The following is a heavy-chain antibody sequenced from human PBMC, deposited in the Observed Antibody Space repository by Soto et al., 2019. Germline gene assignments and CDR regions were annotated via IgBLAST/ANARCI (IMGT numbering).Heavy chain of an antibody. Sequence: ALVKVSCKASGYTFTGYYMHWVRQAPGQGLEWMGWINPNSGGTNYAQKFQGWVTMTRDTSISTAYMELSRLRSDDTAVYYCARGGYCSGGSCPNMFDPWGQGTLVTVSS. J-gene: IGHJ5*02. CDR2: INPNSGGT. V-gene: IGHV1-2*04. D-gene: IGHD2-15*01. CDR3: ARGGYCSGGSCPNMFDP. CDR1: GYTFTGYY.